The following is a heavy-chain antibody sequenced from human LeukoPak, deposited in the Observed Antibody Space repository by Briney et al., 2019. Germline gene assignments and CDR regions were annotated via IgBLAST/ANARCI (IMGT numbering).Heavy chain of an antibody. Sequence: SETLSLTCTVSGGSISSYYWSWIRQPAGKGLEWIGNIYYSGSTNYNPSLKSRVTISVDTSKNQFSLKLSSVTAADTAVYYCTRGSIAYYYMDVWGKGTTVTISS. CDR3: TRGSIAYYYMDV. CDR1: GGSISSYY. V-gene: IGHV4-59*01. J-gene: IGHJ6*03. D-gene: IGHD3-22*01. CDR2: IYYSGST.